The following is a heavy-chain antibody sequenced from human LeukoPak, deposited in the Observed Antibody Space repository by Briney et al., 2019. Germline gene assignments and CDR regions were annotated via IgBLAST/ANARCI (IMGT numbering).Heavy chain of an antibody. V-gene: IGHV3-23*01. Sequence: GGSLRLSCAASGFAFSSYGMSWVRQAPGKGLECVSTISGSGGSTYYADSVKGRFTISRDNSKNTLYLEMSSLRAEDTAVYYCAKRAAISSGYFDVWGQGTMVTVSS. CDR2: ISGSGGST. D-gene: IGHD2-2*02. CDR3: AKRAAISSGYFDV. J-gene: IGHJ3*01. CDR1: GFAFSSYG.